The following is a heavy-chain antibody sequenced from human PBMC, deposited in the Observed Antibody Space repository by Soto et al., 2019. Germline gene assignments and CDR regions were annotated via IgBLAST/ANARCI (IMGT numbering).Heavy chain of an antibody. CDR3: VRDRGYSYGSFGS. CDR2: IFSDGTA. CDR1: GVGISGYY. V-gene: IGHV4-4*07. J-gene: IGHJ4*02. D-gene: IGHD5-18*01. Sequence: QVQLQESGPGLVKPSETLSLTCIVSGVGISGYYWSWVRQSAGKELEWIGRIFSDGTANYHPSLNSRGSMSVGTSKNQISLKLTSLTAADTAIYYCVRDRGYSYGSFGSWGQGVMVTVSS.